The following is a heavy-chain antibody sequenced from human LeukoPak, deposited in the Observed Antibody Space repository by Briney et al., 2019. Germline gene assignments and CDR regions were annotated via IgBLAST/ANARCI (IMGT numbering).Heavy chain of an antibody. CDR1: GFTFSDYY. CDR3: ARDQYYDFWSGHRTFDY. V-gene: IGHV3-11*04. D-gene: IGHD3-3*01. Sequence: GGSLRLSCAASGFTFSDYYMSWIRQAPGKGLEWVSYISSRSNSIYYADSVKGRFTISRDNAKNSLYLQMSSLRAEDTAVYYCARDQYYDFWSGHRTFDYWGQGTLVIVSS. J-gene: IGHJ4*02. CDR2: ISSRSNSI.